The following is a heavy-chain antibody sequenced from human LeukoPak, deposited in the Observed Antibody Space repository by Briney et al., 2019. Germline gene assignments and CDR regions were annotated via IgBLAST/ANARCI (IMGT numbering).Heavy chain of an antibody. CDR1: GGSISSSSYY. V-gene: IGHV4-39*07. CDR2: IYTSGST. Sequence: SETLSLTCTVSGGSISSSSYYWGWIRQPPGKGLEWIGRIYTSGSTTYNPSLKSRVTMSVDTSKNQFSLKLSSVTAADTAVYYCARGGDAFDIWGQGTMVTVSS. CDR3: ARGGDAFDI. J-gene: IGHJ3*02.